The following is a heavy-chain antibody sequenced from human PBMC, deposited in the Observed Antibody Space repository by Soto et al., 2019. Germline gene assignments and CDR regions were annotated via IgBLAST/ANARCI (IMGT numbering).Heavy chain of an antibody. D-gene: IGHD3-16*01. CDR2: IIPILGIA. Sequence: ASVKVSCKASGGTFSSYTISWVRQAPGQGLEWMGRIIPILGIANYAQKFQGRVTITADKSTGTAYMELSSLRSEDTAVYYCARATGFIMITFGGPPNAFDIWGQGTMVTVSS. CDR1: GGTFSSYT. J-gene: IGHJ3*02. V-gene: IGHV1-69*02. CDR3: ARATGFIMITFGGPPNAFDI.